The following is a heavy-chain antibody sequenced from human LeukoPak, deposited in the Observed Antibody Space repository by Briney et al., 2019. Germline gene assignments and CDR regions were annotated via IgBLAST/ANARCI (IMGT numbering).Heavy chain of an antibody. V-gene: IGHV3-30-3*01. D-gene: IGHD1-14*01. CDR2: ISYDGSNK. Sequence: GGSLRLSCAVSGLTFSSSWMDWVRQAPGKGLQWVAVISYDGSNKYYADSVKGRFTISRDNSKNTLYLQMNSLRAEDTAVYYCAREAAGGFIDYWGQGILVTVSS. J-gene: IGHJ4*02. CDR1: GLTFSSSW. CDR3: AREAAGGFIDY.